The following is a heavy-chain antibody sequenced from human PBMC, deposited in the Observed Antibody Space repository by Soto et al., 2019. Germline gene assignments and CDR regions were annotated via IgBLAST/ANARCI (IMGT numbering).Heavy chain of an antibody. V-gene: IGHV4-34*01. J-gene: IGHJ5*02. D-gene: IGHD5-12*01. CDR1: GGSFRGYY. CDR2: IKHSGST. Sequence: SETLSLTCAVYGGSFRGYYWSWIRQPPGKGREWIGEIKHSGSTNYNPSLKSRVTISVDTSKNQFSLKLSSVTAADPAVYYCARGAGGGSPNWFDPWGTGHLVTVSS. CDR3: ARGAGGGSPNWFDP.